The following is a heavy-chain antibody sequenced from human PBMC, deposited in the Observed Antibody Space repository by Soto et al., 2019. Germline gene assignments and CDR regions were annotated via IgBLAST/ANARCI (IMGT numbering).Heavy chain of an antibody. CDR2: ISGSGGST. CDR1: GFTFSSYA. V-gene: IGHV3-23*01. CDR3: ASSGFVVAAYYYYYGMDV. D-gene: IGHD2-15*01. J-gene: IGHJ6*02. Sequence: GGSLRLSCAASGFTFSSYAMSWVRQAPGKGLEWVSAISGSGGSTYYADSVKGRFTISRDNSKNTLYLQMNSLRAEDTAVYYCASSGFVVAAYYYYYGMDVWGQGTTVTVSS.